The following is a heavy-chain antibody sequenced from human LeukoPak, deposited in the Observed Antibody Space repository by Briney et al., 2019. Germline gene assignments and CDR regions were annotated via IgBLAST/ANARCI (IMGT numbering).Heavy chain of an antibody. V-gene: IGHV4-34*01. CDR2: INHSGST. D-gene: IGHD3-3*01. CDR1: GGSFSGYY. CDR3: ASLSFWSGYHDAFDI. J-gene: IGHJ3*02. Sequence: NPSETLSLTCAVYGGSFSGYYWSWIRQPPGKGLEWIGEINHSGSTNYNPSLKSRVTISVDTSTNQFSLKLSSVTAADTAVYDCASLSFWSGYHDAFDIWGKGTMVTVSS.